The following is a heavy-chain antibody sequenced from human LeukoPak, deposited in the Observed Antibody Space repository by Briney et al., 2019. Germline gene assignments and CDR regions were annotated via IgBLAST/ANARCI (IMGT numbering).Heavy chain of an antibody. Sequence: GGSLRLSCAASGFTFSNYAMSWVRQAPGKGLEWVSVISGSGGSTNYADSVKGRFTVSRDNSKNTLYLQMNSLRAEDTAVYYCARDKCSGGSCYSDYWGQGTLVTVSS. CDR3: ARDKCSGGSCYSDY. J-gene: IGHJ4*02. CDR1: GFTFSNYA. D-gene: IGHD2-15*01. CDR2: ISGSGGST. V-gene: IGHV3-23*01.